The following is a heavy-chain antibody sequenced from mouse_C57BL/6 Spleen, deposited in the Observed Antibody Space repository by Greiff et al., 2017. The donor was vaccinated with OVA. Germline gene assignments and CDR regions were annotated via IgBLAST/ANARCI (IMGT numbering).Heavy chain of an antibody. CDR3: ARLAMDY. CDR1: GYTFTSYG. Sequence: EVQLVESGAELVRPGSSVKMSCKTSGYTFTSYGINWVKQRPGQGLEWIGYIYIGNGYTVYNEKFKGKATLTSDTSSSTAYMQLSSLTSEDSAIYFCARLAMDYWGQGTSVTVSS. J-gene: IGHJ4*01. V-gene: IGHV1-58*01. CDR2: IYIGNGYT.